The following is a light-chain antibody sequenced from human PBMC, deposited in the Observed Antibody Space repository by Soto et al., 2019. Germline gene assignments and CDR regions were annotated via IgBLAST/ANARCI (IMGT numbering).Light chain of an antibody. CDR3: QQYNNWPLT. Sequence: EVVMTQSPDTLSVSPGDGATLSCRASQTVHSDLAWYQQKPGQAPRLVIYDTSTRATDIPVRFTGGGSGTEFTLTISSLKSEDFAVYYCQQYNNWPLTFGEGTKVEIK. CDR2: DTS. J-gene: IGKJ4*01. V-gene: IGKV3-15*01. CDR1: QTVHSD.